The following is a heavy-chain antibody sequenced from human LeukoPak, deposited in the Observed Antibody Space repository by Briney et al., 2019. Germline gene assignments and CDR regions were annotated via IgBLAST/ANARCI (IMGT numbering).Heavy chain of an antibody. J-gene: IGHJ3*02. CDR1: GYTFTGYY. CDR3: AVTMYYYDSSGYYYGGAFDI. D-gene: IGHD3-22*01. CDR2: INPNSGGT. Sequence: ASVKVSCKASGYTFTGYYMHWVRQAPGRGLEWMGWINPNSGGTNYAQKFQGRVTMTRDTSISTAYMELSRLRSDDTAVYYCAVTMYYYDSSGYYYGGAFDIWGQGTMVTVSS. V-gene: IGHV1-2*02.